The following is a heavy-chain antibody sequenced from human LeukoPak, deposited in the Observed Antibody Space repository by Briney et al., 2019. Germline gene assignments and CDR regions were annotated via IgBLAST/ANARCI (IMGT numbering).Heavy chain of an antibody. CDR1: GGTFSSYA. V-gene: IGHV1-69*04. CDR2: IIPIFGIA. Sequence: SVKVSCKASGGTFSSYAISWVRQAPGQGLEWMGRIIPIFGIANYAQKFQGRVTITADKSTSTAYMELSSLRSGDTAVYYCAREESGSYIDYWGQGTLVTVSS. CDR3: AREESGSYIDY. D-gene: IGHD1-26*01. J-gene: IGHJ4*02.